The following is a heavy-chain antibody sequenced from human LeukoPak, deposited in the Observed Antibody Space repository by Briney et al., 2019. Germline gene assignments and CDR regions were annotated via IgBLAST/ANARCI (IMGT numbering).Heavy chain of an antibody. Sequence: SETLSPTRTVAGASISSGSYSWSWIRRPAGKGLEWFGRIYTSGSTNYNPSLKSRVTISVDTSKNQFSLKLSSVTAADTAVYYCARDLWKGYDSSPVGYWGQGTLVTVSS. V-gene: IGHV4-61*02. D-gene: IGHD3-22*01. CDR1: GASISSGSYS. J-gene: IGHJ4*02. CDR3: ARDLWKGYDSSPVGY. CDR2: IYTSGST.